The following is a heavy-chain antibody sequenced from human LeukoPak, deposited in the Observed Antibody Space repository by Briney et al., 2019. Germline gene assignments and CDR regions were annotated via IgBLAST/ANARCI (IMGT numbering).Heavy chain of an antibody. D-gene: IGHD1-26*01. Sequence: PSETLSLTCTVSGGSISSSSYYWGWIRQPPGKGLEWIGSIFYSGSTYYNPSLKSRVTLSVDTSKNQFSLRLSSVTAADTAVYYCARRGSGSYRLFDYWRQGTLVTVSS. V-gene: IGHV4-39*01. CDR2: IFYSGST. J-gene: IGHJ4*02. CDR3: ARRGSGSYRLFDY. CDR1: GGSISSSSYY.